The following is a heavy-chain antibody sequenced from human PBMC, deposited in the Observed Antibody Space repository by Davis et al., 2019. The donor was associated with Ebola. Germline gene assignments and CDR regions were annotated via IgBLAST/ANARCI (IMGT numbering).Heavy chain of an antibody. Sequence: SVTVSRKASVYTFTGYYMHWVRQAPGQGLEWMGRINPNSGGTNYAPKFQGRVTMTRDTSISTAYMELSRLRSDDTAVYYCARYNGWFDPWGQGTLVTVSS. J-gene: IGHJ5*02. D-gene: IGHD1-14*01. CDR1: VYTFTGYY. CDR3: ARYNGWFDP. V-gene: IGHV1-2*06. CDR2: INPNSGGT.